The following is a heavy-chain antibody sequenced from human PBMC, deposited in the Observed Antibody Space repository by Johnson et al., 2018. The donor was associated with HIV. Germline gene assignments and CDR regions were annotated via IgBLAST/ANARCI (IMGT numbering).Heavy chain of an antibody. Sequence: QAQLVESGGGVVQPGGSLRLSCDASGFTFSSYGMHWVRQAPGKGLEWVAFIRYDGSNKYYAESVRDRFTIARDNTKHTVYRQMSSLRTEEMAVYYCAIPYFYDSGVDEWGQGTMVTVSS. D-gene: IGHD3-22*01. CDR1: GFTFSSYG. V-gene: IGHV3-30*02. CDR2: IRYDGSNK. CDR3: AIPYFYDSGVDE. J-gene: IGHJ3*01.